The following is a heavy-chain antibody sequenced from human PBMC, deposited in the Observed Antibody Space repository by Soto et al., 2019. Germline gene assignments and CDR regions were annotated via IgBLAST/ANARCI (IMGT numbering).Heavy chain of an antibody. Sequence: SETLSLTCTVSGGSISSYYWSWIRQPPGKGLEWIGYIYYSGSTNYNPSLKSRVTISVDTSKNQFSLKLSSVTAADTAVYYCARVKGAVAGTSYYYYYMDVWGKGTTVTVSS. CDR2: IYYSGST. J-gene: IGHJ6*03. V-gene: IGHV4-59*12. CDR1: GGSISSYY. D-gene: IGHD6-19*01. CDR3: ARVKGAVAGTSYYYYYMDV.